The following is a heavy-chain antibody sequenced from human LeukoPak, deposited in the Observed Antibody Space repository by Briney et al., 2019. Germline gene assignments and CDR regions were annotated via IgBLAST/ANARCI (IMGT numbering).Heavy chain of an antibody. Sequence: ASVKVSCKASAYTFTDYYMHGVRQAPGQGLEWMGWINPYSGGTDSAQKFQGRVTMTRDTSINTAYMELSRLRSDDTAVYYCARDASARGWYYFDYWGQGTLVTVSS. V-gene: IGHV1-2*02. D-gene: IGHD6-19*01. CDR3: ARDASARGWYYFDY. CDR1: AYTFTDYY. J-gene: IGHJ4*02. CDR2: INPYSGGT.